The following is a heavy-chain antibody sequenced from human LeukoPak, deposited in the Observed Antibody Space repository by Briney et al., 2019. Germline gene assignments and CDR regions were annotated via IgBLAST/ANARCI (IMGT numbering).Heavy chain of an antibody. D-gene: IGHD3-16*02. CDR2: MNPNSGNT. J-gene: IGHJ5*02. Sequence: VASVKVSCKASGGTFSSYAISWVRQATGQGLEWMGWMNPNSGNTGSAQRFQGRITMTRDTSISTAYMELSSLRSEDTAVYYCARGPLVRLPSSFDPWGQGTLVTVSS. CDR1: GGTFSSYA. V-gene: IGHV1-8*02. CDR3: ARGPLVRLPSSFDP.